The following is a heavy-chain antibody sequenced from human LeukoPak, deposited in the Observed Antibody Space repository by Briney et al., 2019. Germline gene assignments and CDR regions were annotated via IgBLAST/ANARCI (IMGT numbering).Heavy chain of an antibody. CDR3: ARDLGYCSSTSCLGEGY. D-gene: IGHD2-2*01. V-gene: IGHV4-39*07. J-gene: IGHJ4*02. CDR2: IYYSGST. Sequence: SETLSLTCTVSGGSISSSSYYWGWIRQPPGKGLEWIGSIYYSGSTYYNPSLKSRVTISVDMSKNQFSLKLSSVTAADTAVYYCARDLGYCSSTSCLGEGYWGQGTLVTVSS. CDR1: GGSISSSSYY.